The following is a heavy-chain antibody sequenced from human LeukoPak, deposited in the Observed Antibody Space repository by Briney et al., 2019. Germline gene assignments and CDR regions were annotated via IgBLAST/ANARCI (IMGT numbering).Heavy chain of an antibody. J-gene: IGHJ4*02. Sequence: GGSLRLSCAASGFTFSSYWMSWVRQAPGKGLEWVSSISSSSATIYYADSVKGRFTISRDNARNSLYLQMNSLRAEDTAVYYCARDDYDYVWGSYRWKYYFDYWGQGTLVTVSS. V-gene: IGHV3-48*04. CDR1: GFTFSSYW. D-gene: IGHD3-16*02. CDR3: ARDDYDYVWGSYRWKYYFDY. CDR2: ISSSSATI.